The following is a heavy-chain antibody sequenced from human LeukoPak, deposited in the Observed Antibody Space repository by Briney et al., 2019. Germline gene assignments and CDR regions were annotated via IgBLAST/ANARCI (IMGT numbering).Heavy chain of an antibody. CDR3: VRGDSSPYVYFDY. V-gene: IGHV1-2*02. D-gene: IGHD3-22*01. CDR1: GYIFTGYY. CDR2: INPNSGGT. Sequence: APVKVPFEAFGYIFTGYYVPWVRQAPGQGLEWMGWINPNSGGTNYGQKVQGRVTMTRDTSNSTAYMDLSRLRSDDTAVYYCVRGDSSPYVYFDYWGQGTLVTVPS. J-gene: IGHJ4*02.